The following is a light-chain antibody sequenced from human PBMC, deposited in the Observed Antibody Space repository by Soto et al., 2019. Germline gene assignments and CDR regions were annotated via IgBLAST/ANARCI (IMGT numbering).Light chain of an antibody. J-gene: IGLJ2*01. CDR1: SSDVGASDF. CDR3: SSYTTSHTLV. Sequence: QSVLTQPASVSESPGQSITISCTGTSSDVGASDFVSWYQQHPGKAPELIIYEISNRPSGVSSRFSGSKSGNTASLTISGLQAEDESEYYCSSYTTSHTLVFGGGTKLTVL. CDR2: EIS. V-gene: IGLV2-14*01.